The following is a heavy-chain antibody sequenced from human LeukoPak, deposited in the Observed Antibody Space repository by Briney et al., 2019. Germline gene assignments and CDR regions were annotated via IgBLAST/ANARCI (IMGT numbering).Heavy chain of an antibody. CDR2: IIFSGAST. CDR1: GFTFSSYA. V-gene: IGHV3-23*01. D-gene: IGHD5-24*01. Sequence: QTGGSLRLSCAASGFTFSSYAMTWVRQAPGKGLEWVSGIIFSGASTYYADSVKGRFTISRDNSKNTLYLQMNSLRAEDTAVYYCAKVKGWQQSFHLDDWGQGTLVTVSS. J-gene: IGHJ4*02. CDR3: AKVKGWQQSFHLDD.